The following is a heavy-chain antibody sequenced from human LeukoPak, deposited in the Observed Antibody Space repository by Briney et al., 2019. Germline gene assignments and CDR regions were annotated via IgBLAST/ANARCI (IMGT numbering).Heavy chain of an antibody. V-gene: IGHV1-69*13. CDR2: IIPIFGTA. Sequence: GASVKVSCKASGGTFSSYAISWVLQAPGQGLEWMGRIIPIFGTANYAQKFQGRVTITADESTSTAYMELSSLRSEDTAVYYCAREIGYYGSGSSFDYWGQGTLVTVSS. D-gene: IGHD3-10*01. CDR3: AREIGYYGSGSSFDY. CDR1: GGTFSSYA. J-gene: IGHJ4*02.